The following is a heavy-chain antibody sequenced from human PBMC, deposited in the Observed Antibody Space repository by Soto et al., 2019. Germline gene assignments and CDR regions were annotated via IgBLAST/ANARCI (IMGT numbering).Heavy chain of an antibody. CDR3: ARGLITGSHYSGGWYYFDS. D-gene: IGHD6-19*01. V-gene: IGHV4-34*01. Sequence: QVQLQQSGAGLLKPSETLSLTCAVYGESFSGYIWTWIRQTPGKGLQWIGQINHSGSASYNPSLNSRVSISVHPSNRQFSLELSSVTAADTAVYYCARGLITGSHYSGGWYYFDSWGQGTQVTVSS. CDR2: INHSGSA. J-gene: IGHJ4*02. CDR1: GESFSGYI.